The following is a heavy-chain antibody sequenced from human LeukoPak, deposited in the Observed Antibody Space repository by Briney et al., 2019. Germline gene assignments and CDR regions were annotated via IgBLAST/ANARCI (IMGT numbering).Heavy chain of an antibody. J-gene: IGHJ4*02. D-gene: IGHD6-19*01. CDR1: GGSISSGGSY. Sequence: SSETLSLTCAVSGGSISSGGSYWGWIRQPPGKGLEWIGSILYSGRTSYNPSLMSQVTIAADTSRNQFSPRLSSVTDADTGVYYCAGYRSGTMFDSWGQGTLVTVSS. V-gene: IGHV4-39*01. CDR3: AGYRSGTMFDS. CDR2: ILYSGRT.